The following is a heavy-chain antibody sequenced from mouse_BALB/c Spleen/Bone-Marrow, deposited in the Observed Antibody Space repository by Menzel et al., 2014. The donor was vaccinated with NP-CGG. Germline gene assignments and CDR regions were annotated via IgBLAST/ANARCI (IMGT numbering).Heavy chain of an antibody. CDR1: GFTFSNYW. Sequence: EVMSVESGGGLVQPGGSMKLSCVASGFTFSNYWMNRVRQSPEKGLEWVAEIRLKSNNYATHYAESVKGRFTISRDDSKSSVYLQMNNLRAEDTGIYYCTRHYYGSSFDYWGQGTTLTVSS. J-gene: IGHJ2*01. D-gene: IGHD1-1*01. CDR2: IRLKSNNYAT. CDR3: TRHYYGSSFDY. V-gene: IGHV6-6*02.